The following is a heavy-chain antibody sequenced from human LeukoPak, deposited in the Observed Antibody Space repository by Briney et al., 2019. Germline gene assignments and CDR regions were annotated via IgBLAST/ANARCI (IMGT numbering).Heavy chain of an antibody. CDR2: INHSGST. CDR1: GGSFSGYY. D-gene: IGHD3-22*01. Sequence: SETLSLTCAVYGGSFSGYYWSWIRQPPGKGLEWIGEINHSGSTNYNPSLKSRVTVSVDTSKNQFSLKLSSVTAADTAVYYCAGGIYDSSGYFNRFDYWGQGTLVTVSS. V-gene: IGHV4-34*01. J-gene: IGHJ4*02. CDR3: AGGIYDSSGYFNRFDY.